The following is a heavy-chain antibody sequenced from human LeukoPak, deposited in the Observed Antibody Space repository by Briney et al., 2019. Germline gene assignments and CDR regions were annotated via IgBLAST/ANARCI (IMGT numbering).Heavy chain of an antibody. J-gene: IGHJ3*02. CDR3: ARDLVTVIKGFDI. CDR2: ISYIGRT. CDR1: DDSFSSHY. D-gene: IGHD4-17*01. Sequence: SETLSLTCAVSDDSFSSHYWTWIRQPPGKGLEWIGYISYIGRTNYNPSLKSRVTISIDTSKNQFSLKLTSVTAADTAVYYCARDLVTVIKGFDIWGQGTMVSVSS. V-gene: IGHV4-59*11.